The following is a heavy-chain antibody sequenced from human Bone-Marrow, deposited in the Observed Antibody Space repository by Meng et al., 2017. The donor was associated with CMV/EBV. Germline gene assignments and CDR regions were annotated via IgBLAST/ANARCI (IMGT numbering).Heavy chain of an antibody. CDR3: ARLAWDYYYGMDV. D-gene: IGHD1-26*01. J-gene: IGHJ6*02. CDR2: IYPGDYDT. CDR1: GYSFTNFW. V-gene: IGHV5-51*01. Sequence: KVSCKGSGYSFTNFWIGWVRQMPGKGLEWMGIIYPGDYDTRYSPSFQGQVTISADKSISTAYLQWSSLKASDTAMYYCARLAWDYYYGMDVWGQRTTVTVSS.